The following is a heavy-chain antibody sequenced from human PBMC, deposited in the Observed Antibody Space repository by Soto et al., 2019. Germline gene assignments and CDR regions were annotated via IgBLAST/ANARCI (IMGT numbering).Heavy chain of an antibody. CDR3: ARDRVYFFDY. CDR2: ISAYNGNT. J-gene: IGHJ4*02. V-gene: IGHV1-18*01. CDR1: GGTFSSYT. Sequence: ASVKVSCKASGGTFSSYTISWVRQAPGQGLEWMGRISAYNGNTNYAQKLQGRVTMTTDTSTSTAYMELRSLRSDDTAVYYCARDRVYFFDYWGQGTLVTVSS.